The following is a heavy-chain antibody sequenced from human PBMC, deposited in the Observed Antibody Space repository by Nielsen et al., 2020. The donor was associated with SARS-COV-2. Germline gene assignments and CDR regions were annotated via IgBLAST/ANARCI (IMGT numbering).Heavy chain of an antibody. CDR2: IYWDDDK. CDR1: GFSLSTSGVG. V-gene: IGHV2-5*02. J-gene: IGHJ5*02. Sequence: SGPTLVKPTQTLTLTCTFSGFSLSTSGVGVGWIRQPPGKALEWLALIYWDDDKRYSPSLKSRLTITKDTSKNRVVLTMTNMDPVDTATYYCAQAGRDIGVVVAAPWFDPWGQGTLVTVSS. CDR3: AQAGRDIGVVVAAPWFDP. D-gene: IGHD2-15*01.